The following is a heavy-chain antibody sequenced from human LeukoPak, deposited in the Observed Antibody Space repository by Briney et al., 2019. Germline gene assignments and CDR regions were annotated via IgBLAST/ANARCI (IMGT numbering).Heavy chain of an antibody. CDR3: ARDYYDSSGARWFDP. CDR1: GYIFTNYA. CDR2: INVGNGHT. D-gene: IGHD3-22*01. Sequence: ASVNVSCKTSGYIFTNYAMHWVRQAPGQGLELMGWINVGNGHTKYSQDFQGRVTITRDTSATSVYMEVSSLRTADMAVYFCARDYYDSSGARWFDPWGQGTLVTVTS. J-gene: IGHJ5*02. V-gene: IGHV1-3*03.